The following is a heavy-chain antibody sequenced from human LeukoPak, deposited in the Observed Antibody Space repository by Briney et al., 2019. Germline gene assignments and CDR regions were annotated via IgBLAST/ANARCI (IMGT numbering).Heavy chain of an antibody. CDR2: TYYRSKWYN. J-gene: IGHJ4*02. CDR3: AMVRGVTPNQRLIKIDY. V-gene: IGHV6-1*01. Sequence: SQTLSLTCAISGDSVSSNSAAWNWIRQSPSRGLEWLGRTYYRSKWYNDYAVSVKSRITINPDTSKNQFSLQLNSVTPEDTAVYYCAMVRGVTPNQRLIKIDYSGQGTLVTVSS. D-gene: IGHD3-10*01. CDR1: GDSVSSNSAA.